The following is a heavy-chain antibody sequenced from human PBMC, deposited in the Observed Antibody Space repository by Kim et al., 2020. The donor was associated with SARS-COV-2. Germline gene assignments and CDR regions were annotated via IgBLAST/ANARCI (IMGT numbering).Heavy chain of an antibody. CDR3: AKHFGSSGSEFHH. Sequence: GGSLRLSCAASGFTFSAYAMTWVRQAPGKGLEWVSAISGSDGSTYYADSVKGRFIISRDNSKNTLHLQMNSLRAEDTAVYYCAKHFGSSGSEFHHWGQGTLVTVSS. CDR1: GFTFSAYA. CDR2: ISGSDGST. V-gene: IGHV3-23*01. D-gene: IGHD3-22*01. J-gene: IGHJ1*01.